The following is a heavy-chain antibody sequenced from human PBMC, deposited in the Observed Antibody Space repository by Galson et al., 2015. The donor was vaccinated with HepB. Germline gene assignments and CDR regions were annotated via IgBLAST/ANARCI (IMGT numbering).Heavy chain of an antibody. CDR3: ARGGSYYCLDY. D-gene: IGHD1-26*01. Sequence: SLRLSCAASGFTFDSYAMNWVRQAPGKGLEWVSYISSSSSTIYYAGSVKGRFTISRDNAKNSLYLQMNSLRAEDTAVYYCARGGSYYCLDYWGQGTLVTVSS. J-gene: IGHJ4*02. CDR2: ISSSSSTI. V-gene: IGHV3-48*01. CDR1: GFTFDSYA.